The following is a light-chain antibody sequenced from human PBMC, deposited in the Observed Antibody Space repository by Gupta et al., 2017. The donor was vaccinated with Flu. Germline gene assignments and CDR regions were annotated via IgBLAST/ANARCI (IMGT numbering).Light chain of an antibody. J-gene: IGLJ1*01. CDR3: QGWDRSSDHQV. V-gene: IGLV3-21*03. Sequence: SYVLTQPPSVSVAPGKTARITCGGNNIGSKSVHWYQQKPGPAPVLVVHDDSDRPSGIPERFSGSNSGNTATLTISRVEAGDEADYFCQGWDRSSDHQVFGTGTKVTVL. CDR1: NIGSKS. CDR2: DDS.